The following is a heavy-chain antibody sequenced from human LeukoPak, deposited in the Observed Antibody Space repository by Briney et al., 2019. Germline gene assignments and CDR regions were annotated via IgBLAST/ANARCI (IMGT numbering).Heavy chain of an antibody. Sequence: PSDTLSLTCAVSGYSISSSKWWGWIRQPPGKGLEWIGYIYYSGSTYYNPSLKSRVTISVDTSKNQFSLKLSSVTAADTAVYYCARASSPRAFDIWGQGTMVTVSS. J-gene: IGHJ3*02. CDR3: ARASSPRAFDI. CDR2: IYYSGST. D-gene: IGHD6-13*01. V-gene: IGHV4-28*03. CDR1: GYSISSSKW.